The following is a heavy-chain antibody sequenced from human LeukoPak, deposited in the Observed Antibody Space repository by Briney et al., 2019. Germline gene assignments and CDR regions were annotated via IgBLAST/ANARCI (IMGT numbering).Heavy chain of an antibody. CDR1: GFTFSSYG. CDR3: AKPFSSGWQYYFDY. CDR2: ISYDGSNK. D-gene: IGHD6-19*01. J-gene: IGHJ4*02. V-gene: IGHV3-30*18. Sequence: GRSLRLSCAASGFTFSSYGMHWVRQAPGKGLEWVAVISYDGSNKYYADSVKGRFTVSRDNSKNTLYLQMNSLRTEDTAVYYCAKPFSSGWQYYFDYWGQGTLVTVSS.